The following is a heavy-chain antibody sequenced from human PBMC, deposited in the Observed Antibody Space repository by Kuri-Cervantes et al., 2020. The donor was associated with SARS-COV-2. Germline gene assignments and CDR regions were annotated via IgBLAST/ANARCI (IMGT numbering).Heavy chain of an antibody. J-gene: IGHJ4*02. CDR3: ARGRQQLPWNFDY. D-gene: IGHD6-13*01. V-gene: IGHV3-11*06. CDR1: GFTFSDYY. Sequence: GESLKISCAGSGFTFSDYYMTWIRQAPGKGLEWVSYISNSGSYTNYADSVKGRFTISRDNAKKSLYLQMSSLRGDDTAMYYCARGRQQLPWNFDYWGQGILVTVSS. CDR2: ISNSGSYT.